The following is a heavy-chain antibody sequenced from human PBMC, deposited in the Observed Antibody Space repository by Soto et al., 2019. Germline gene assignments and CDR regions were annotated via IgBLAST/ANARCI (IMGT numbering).Heavy chain of an antibody. Sequence: GGSLRLSCAASGFTFSSYGMHWVRQAPGKGLEWVAVIWYDGSNKYYADSVKGRFTISRDNSKNTLYLQMNSLRAEDTAVYYCASAKRSSSWYFDYWGQGTLVTVSS. CDR3: ASAKRSSSWYFDY. CDR1: GFTFSSYG. CDR2: IWYDGSNK. V-gene: IGHV3-33*01. J-gene: IGHJ4*02. D-gene: IGHD6-13*01.